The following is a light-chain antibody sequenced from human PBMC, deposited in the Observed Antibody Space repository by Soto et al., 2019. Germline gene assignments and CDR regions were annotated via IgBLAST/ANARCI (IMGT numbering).Light chain of an antibody. V-gene: IGLV1-47*01. CDR3: AAWHDSLSVCD. J-gene: IGLJ2*01. CDR2: RNN. Sequence: QSVLTQPPSASGTPGQRVTISCSGSSSNIGSNYVYWYQQLPGTAPKLLIYRNNQRPSGVPDRFSGSKSGTSASLAISGLRSEDEADYYCAAWHDSLSVCDIGGGTKVTVL. CDR1: SSNIGSNY.